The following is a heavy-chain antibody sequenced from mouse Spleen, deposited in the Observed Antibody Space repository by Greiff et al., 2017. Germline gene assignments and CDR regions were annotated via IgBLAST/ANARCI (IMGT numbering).Heavy chain of an antibody. V-gene: IGHV5-16*01. CDR3: ASELGGFAY. Sequence: EVQVVESEGGLVQPGSSMKLSCTASGFTFSDYYMAWVRQVPEKGLEWVANINYDGSSTYYLDSLKSRFIISRDNAKNILYLQMSSLKSEDTATYYCASELGGFAYWGQGTLVTVSA. J-gene: IGHJ3*01. CDR2: INYDGSST. CDR1: GFTFSDYY. D-gene: IGHD4-1*01.